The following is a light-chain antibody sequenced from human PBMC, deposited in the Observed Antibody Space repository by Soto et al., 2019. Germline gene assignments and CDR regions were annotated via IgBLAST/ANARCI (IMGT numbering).Light chain of an antibody. V-gene: IGKV3-20*01. Sequence: EIVLTQSPGTLSLSPGERATLSCRASQSVSNNYLAWYQQKPGQAPRLLIYGASNRATGIPDRFSGSGSGTDFTLTISRLEPEDFAVYYCQQFSSYPLTLGGGTKVDNK. CDR3: QQFSSYPLT. CDR1: QSVSNNY. J-gene: IGKJ4*01. CDR2: GAS.